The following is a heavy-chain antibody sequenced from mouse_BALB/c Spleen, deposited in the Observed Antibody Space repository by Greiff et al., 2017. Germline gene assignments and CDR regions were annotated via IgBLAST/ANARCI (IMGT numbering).Heavy chain of an antibody. V-gene: IGHV1-7*01. CDR1: GYTFTSYW. Sequence: VQLHQSGAELAKPGASVKMSCKASGYTFTSYWMHWLKQRPGQGLEWIGYINPSTGYTEYNQKFKDKATLTADKSSSTAYMQLSSLTSEDSAVYYCARGKRGHAMDYWGQGTSVTVSS. CDR2: INPSTGYT. J-gene: IGHJ4*01. CDR3: ARGKRGHAMDY.